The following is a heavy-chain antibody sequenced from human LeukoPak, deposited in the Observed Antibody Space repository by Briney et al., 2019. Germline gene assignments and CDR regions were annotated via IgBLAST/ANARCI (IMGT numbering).Heavy chain of an antibody. CDR3: ARVPGDNDYGDYEENWFDP. Sequence: SETLSLTCAVYGGSFSGYYWSWIRQPPGKGLEWIGSIYHSGSTYYNPSLKSRVTISVDTSKNQFSLKLSSVTAADTAVYYCARVPGDNDYGDYEENWFDPWGQGTLVTVSS. D-gene: IGHD4-17*01. CDR2: IYHSGST. CDR1: GGSFSGYY. V-gene: IGHV4-34*01. J-gene: IGHJ5*02.